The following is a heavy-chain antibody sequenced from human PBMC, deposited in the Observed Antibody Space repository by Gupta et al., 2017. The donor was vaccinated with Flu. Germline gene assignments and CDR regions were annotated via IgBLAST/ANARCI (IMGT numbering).Heavy chain of an antibody. CDR1: GFTFSGHE. V-gene: IGHV3-48*03. CDR2: ISCSGVP. Sequence: EVQLVESGGGLVQPGGSLRLSWAAPGFTFSGHEGSWIRQSPGKGLEWVSFISCSGVPYYTGSVKGRFTISRDNAKNSVYLQMDSLGAEDTAFYYCARGHWDSWGQGTLVTVSS. J-gene: IGHJ4*02. CDR3: ARGHWDS.